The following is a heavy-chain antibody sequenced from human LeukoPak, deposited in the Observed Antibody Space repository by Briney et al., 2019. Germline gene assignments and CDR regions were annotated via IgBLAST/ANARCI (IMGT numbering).Heavy chain of an antibody. Sequence: GGSLRLSCAACGFSFSSSEMHWVPQAPGKGGVGVSYISSGGSTIYYADSVKGRFTISRDNAKNSLYLQMNSLRAEDTAVYYCARVFNWNYKYYFDYWGQGTLVTVSS. CDR2: ISSGGSTI. CDR1: GFSFSSSE. D-gene: IGHD1-7*01. V-gene: IGHV3-48*03. J-gene: IGHJ4*02. CDR3: ARVFNWNYKYYFDY.